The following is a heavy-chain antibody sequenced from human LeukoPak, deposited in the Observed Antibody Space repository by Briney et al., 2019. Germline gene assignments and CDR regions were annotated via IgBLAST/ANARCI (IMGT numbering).Heavy chain of an antibody. CDR3: ARDIKWLGRYYYYGLDV. V-gene: IGHV3-30*03. Sequence: PGGSLRLSCAASGFTVSSNYMSWVRQAPGKGLEWVAIISYDGTNEYYADSVKGRFTISRDNSKNTLYLQVNSLRAEDTAVYYCARDIKWLGRYYYYGLDVWGQGTTVTVSS. CDR1: GFTVSSNY. D-gene: IGHD6-19*01. J-gene: IGHJ6*02. CDR2: ISYDGTNE.